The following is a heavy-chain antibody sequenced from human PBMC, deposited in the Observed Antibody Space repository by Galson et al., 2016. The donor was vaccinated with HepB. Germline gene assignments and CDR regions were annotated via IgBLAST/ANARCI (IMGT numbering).Heavy chain of an antibody. CDR1: GFTFSSYW. Sequence: SLRLSCAGSGFTFSSYWMTWVRQAPGKGLEWVANIKQDGNIKYYVHSVKGRVTISRDNANNSLYLQMNSLSAEDTAVYYCAIDVNPTFYGSGTYFDANEIWGQGTMVTVSS. CDR3: AIDVNPTFYGSGTYFDANEI. D-gene: IGHD3-10*01. CDR2: IKQDGNIK. V-gene: IGHV3-7*03. J-gene: IGHJ3*02.